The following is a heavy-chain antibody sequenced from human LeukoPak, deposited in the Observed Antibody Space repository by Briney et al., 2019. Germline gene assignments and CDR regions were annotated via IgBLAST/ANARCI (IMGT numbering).Heavy chain of an antibody. D-gene: IGHD3-10*01. CDR2: ISYDGSNK. V-gene: IGHV3-30-3*01. CDR3: ARDYFASGSHDY. J-gene: IGHJ4*02. Sequence: GGSLRLSCAASGFTFSSYAMHWVRQAPGKGLEWVAVISYDGSNKYYADSVKGRFTISRDNARNSLSLQLNSLRAEDTAVYYCARDYFASGSHDYWGQGTLVTVSS. CDR1: GFTFSSYA.